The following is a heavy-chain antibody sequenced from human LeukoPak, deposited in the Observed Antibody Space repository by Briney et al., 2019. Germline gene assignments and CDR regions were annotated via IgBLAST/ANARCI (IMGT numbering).Heavy chain of an antibody. V-gene: IGHV3-33*01. J-gene: IGHJ4*02. CDR1: GFTFSSYG. Sequence: GGSLRLSCAASGFTFSSYGMHWVRQAPGKGLEWVAVIWYDGSNKYYADSVKGRFTTSGDNSKNTLYLQMNSLRAEDTAVYYCATSGSYYRFEYWGQGTLVTVSS. D-gene: IGHD1-26*01. CDR2: IWYDGSNK. CDR3: ATSGSYYRFEY.